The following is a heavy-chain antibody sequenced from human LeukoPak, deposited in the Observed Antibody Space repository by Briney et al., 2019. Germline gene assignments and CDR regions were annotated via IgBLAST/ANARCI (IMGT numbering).Heavy chain of an antibody. D-gene: IGHD3-3*01. J-gene: IGHJ3*02. Sequence: SGPTLVNPTQTLTLTCTFSGFSLSTSGVGVGWIRQPPGKALEWLALIYWNDDKRYSPSLKSRLTITKDTSKNQVVLTMTNMDPVDTATYYCAHRFLEWLVHDAFDIGGQGTMVTVSS. V-gene: IGHV2-5*01. CDR1: GFSLSTSGVG. CDR2: IYWNDDK. CDR3: AHRFLEWLVHDAFDI.